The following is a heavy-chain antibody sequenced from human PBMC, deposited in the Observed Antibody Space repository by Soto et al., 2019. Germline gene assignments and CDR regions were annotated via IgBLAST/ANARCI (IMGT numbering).Heavy chain of an antibody. D-gene: IGHD6-13*01. J-gene: IGHJ4*02. V-gene: IGHV3-53*01. CDR1: GFTVSSNY. CDR2: IPYTGVST. Sequence: GSLRLSCAASGFTVSSNYISWVRQAPGKGLEWVSSIPYTGVSTYYADSVKGRFIISRDNSRDTLFLQMNSLRGEDTVIYYCAKSSVWYPYSDSRGQGTLVTGSS. CDR3: AKSSVWYPYSDS.